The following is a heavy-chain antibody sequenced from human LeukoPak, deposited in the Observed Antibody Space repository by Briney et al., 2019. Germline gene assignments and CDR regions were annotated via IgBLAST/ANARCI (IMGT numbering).Heavy chain of an antibody. Sequence: SETLSLTCTVSGGSIRSSDDYWGFVRQTPGKGLEWMGSIYYTGSSHYNPSLKSRATISVDTSKNQFSLKLTSVTAADTAVYYCTRAASSGPLFTYHMDVWGKGTTVTVSS. CDR3: TRAASSGPLFTYHMDV. CDR2: IYYTGSS. J-gene: IGHJ6*03. D-gene: IGHD3-22*01. CDR1: GGSIRSSDDY. V-gene: IGHV4-39*07.